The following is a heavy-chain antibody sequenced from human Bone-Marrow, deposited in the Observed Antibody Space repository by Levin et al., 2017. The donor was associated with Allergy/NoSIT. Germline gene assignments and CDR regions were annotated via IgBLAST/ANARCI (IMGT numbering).Heavy chain of an antibody. D-gene: IGHD3-10*01. CDR1: GFTFSSFP. Sequence: PGGSLRLSCVASGFTFSSFPMTWVRQAPGKGLEWVSTITSDVGTTYYGASVRGRFTLSRDNSKGTLYLQMNNLRVEDTAVYYCARGGSNPDFWGQGTLVSVSS. J-gene: IGHJ4*02. CDR3: ARGGSNPDF. V-gene: IGHV3-23*01. CDR2: ITSDVGTT.